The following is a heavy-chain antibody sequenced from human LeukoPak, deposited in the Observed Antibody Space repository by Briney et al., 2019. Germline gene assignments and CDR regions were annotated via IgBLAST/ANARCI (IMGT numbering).Heavy chain of an antibody. CDR3: ARPRYIWNDAVGYYYYYYMDV. D-gene: IGHD1-1*01. CDR1: GFTFSSYE. CDR2: ISSSGSTI. V-gene: IGHV3-48*03. J-gene: IGHJ6*03. Sequence: GGSLRLSCAASGFTFSSYEMNWVRQAPGKGLEWVSYISSSGSTIYYADSVKGPFTISRDNAKNSLYLQMNSLRAEDTSVYYCARPRYIWNDAVGYYYYYYMDVWGKGTTVTVSS.